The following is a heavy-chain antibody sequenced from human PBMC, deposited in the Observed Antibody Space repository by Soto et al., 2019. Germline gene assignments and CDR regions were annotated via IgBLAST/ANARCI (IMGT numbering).Heavy chain of an antibody. V-gene: IGHV3-23*01. CDR2: ISGSGGST. CDR3: AKDATVRLFTLIVDIAAAGSGSYYFDY. J-gene: IGHJ4*02. D-gene: IGHD6-13*01. Sequence: GGSLRLSCAASGFTFSSYAMSWVRQAPGKGLEWVSAISGSGGSTYYADSVKGRFTISRDNSKNTLYLQMNSLRAEDTAVYYCAKDATVRLFTLIVDIAAAGSGSYYFDYWGQGTLVTVSS. CDR1: GFTFSSYA.